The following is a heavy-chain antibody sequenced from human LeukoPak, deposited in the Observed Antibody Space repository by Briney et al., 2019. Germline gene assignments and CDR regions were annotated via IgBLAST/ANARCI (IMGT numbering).Heavy chain of an antibody. CDR2: IFYSWST. CDR1: GGSFSGYY. Sequence: SETLSLTCAVYGGSFSGYYWSWIRQPPGKGLEGIGYIFYSWSTNYNPSLKSRVTISVHTSMNQSSLKLSSVTAAGTPVYIFSNGSTTYNPSLKIPVNISVAPSKNQFSLKLSSVTAADTAVYYCARVFSYPLRAPFDPWGQGTLVTVSS. D-gene: IGHD2-21*02. CDR3: SNGSTTYNPSLKIPVNISVAPSKNQFSLKLSSVTAADTAVYYCARVFSYPLRAPFDP. V-gene: IGHV4-59*01. J-gene: IGHJ5*02.